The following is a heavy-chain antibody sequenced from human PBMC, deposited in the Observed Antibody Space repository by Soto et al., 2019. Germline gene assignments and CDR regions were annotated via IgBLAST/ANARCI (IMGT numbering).Heavy chain of an antibody. CDR1: GYSFTSYR. J-gene: IGHJ3*02. CDR3: ARPVYGLRSGGGAFDI. D-gene: IGHD1-20*01. Sequence: EVQLVQSGAEVKKPGESLKISCTGSGYSFTSYRIGWVRQMPGKGLEWMGIIYPGDSDTRYSPSFQGQVTISADKSISTAYLQWSSLKASDTAMYYCARPVYGLRSGGGAFDIWGQGTMVTVSS. V-gene: IGHV5-51*03. CDR2: IYPGDSDT.